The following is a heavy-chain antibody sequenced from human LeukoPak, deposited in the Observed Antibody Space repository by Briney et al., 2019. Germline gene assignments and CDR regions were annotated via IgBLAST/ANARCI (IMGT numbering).Heavy chain of an antibody. V-gene: IGHV1-18*01. CDR3: ARVPLYGYYYLDV. CDR2: ISAYNGNT. CDR1: GYTSTSYG. Sequence: ASVKVSCTASGYTSTSYGISWVRQAPGQGLEWMGWISAYNGNTNYAQKLQGRVTMTTDTPTSTAYMELRSLRSDDTAVYYCARVPLYGYYYLDVWGEGTTVTVSS. D-gene: IGHD3-16*01. J-gene: IGHJ6*03.